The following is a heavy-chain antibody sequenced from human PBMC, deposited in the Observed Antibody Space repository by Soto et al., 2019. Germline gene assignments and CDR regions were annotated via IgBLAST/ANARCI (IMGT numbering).Heavy chain of an antibody. CDR2: IIPIFGTA. CDR1: GGTFSSYA. CDR3: ARSPGIAAAGTPGDAFDI. V-gene: IGHV1-69*13. Sequence: GASVKVSCKASGGTFSSYAISWVRQAPGQGLEWMGGIIPIFGTANYAQKFQGRVTITADESTSTAYMELSSLRSEDTAVYYCARSPGIAAAGTPGDAFDIWGQGTMVTVSS. D-gene: IGHD6-13*01. J-gene: IGHJ3*02.